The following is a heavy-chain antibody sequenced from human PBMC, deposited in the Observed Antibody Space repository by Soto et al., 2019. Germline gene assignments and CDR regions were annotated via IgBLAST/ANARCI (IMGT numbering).Heavy chain of an antibody. J-gene: IGHJ4*02. Sequence: PSETLSLTCTVSGGSISIYYWNWIRQPPGKGLEWIGYVSYTGSTNYNPSLKSRVTISVDTSKNQVSLKLSSMAAADTAVYYCVGRDFDYWGRGTLVTVS. CDR3: VGRDFDY. CDR1: GGSISIYY. D-gene: IGHD2-15*01. V-gene: IGHV4-59*01. CDR2: VSYTGST.